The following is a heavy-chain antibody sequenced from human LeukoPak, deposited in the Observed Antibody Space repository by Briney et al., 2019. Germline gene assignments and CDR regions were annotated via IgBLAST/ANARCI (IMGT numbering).Heavy chain of an antibody. Sequence: GGSLRLSCAASGFTFSSYSVTWVRQAPGKGLEWVSSISTSSHYIYYADSMKGRFTISSDHPKNSLYLQMNSLRAEDTAVYCSGSYHYFDYWGQGTLVTVSS. V-gene: IGHV3-21*01. CDR1: GFTFSSYS. CDR3: GSYHYFDY. CDR2: ISTSSHYI. D-gene: IGHD3-10*01. J-gene: IGHJ4*02.